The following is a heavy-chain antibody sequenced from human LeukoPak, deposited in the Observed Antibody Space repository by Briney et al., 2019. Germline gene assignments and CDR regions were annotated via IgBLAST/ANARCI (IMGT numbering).Heavy chain of an antibody. CDR2: IYYSGST. CDR1: GGSISSGDYY. CDR3: ARAPYSSYGDY. V-gene: IGHV4-30-4*08. J-gene: IGHJ4*02. D-gene: IGHD3-22*01. Sequence: KSSETLSLTCTVSGGSISSGDYYWSWIRQPPGKGLEWIGYIYYSGSTYYNPSLKSRVTISVDRSKNQFSLKLSSVTAADTAVYYCARAPYSSYGDYWGQGTLVTVAS.